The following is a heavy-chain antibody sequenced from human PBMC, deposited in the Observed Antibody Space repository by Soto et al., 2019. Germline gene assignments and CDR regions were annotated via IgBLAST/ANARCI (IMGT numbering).Heavy chain of an antibody. D-gene: IGHD6-19*01. Sequence: PWGSLRLSCVPSVFTFSIYSMTWLRQAPGKGLDLVSPISISSRYIYYADSVKGRFTISLDNAKKSLYLQMNSLRAEDTAVYYCARKAVADLDYWGQGTMVTVSS. J-gene: IGHJ4*02. V-gene: IGHV3-21*01. CDR3: ARKAVADLDY. CDR1: VFTFSIYS. CDR2: ISISSRYI.